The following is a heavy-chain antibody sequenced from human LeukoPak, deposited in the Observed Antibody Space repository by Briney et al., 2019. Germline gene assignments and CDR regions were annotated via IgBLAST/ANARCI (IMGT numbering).Heavy chain of an antibody. Sequence: PGGSLRLSCAASGFTFSDYYMNWIRQAPGKGLEWLSYIGPNGNDINYADSVRGRFTISRDNTKNSLYLQMNSLRAEDTAVYYCARRSAATAYYYYYMDVWGKGTTVTVSS. D-gene: IGHD6-13*01. J-gene: IGHJ6*03. CDR2: IGPNGNDI. V-gene: IGHV3-11*04. CDR3: ARRSAATAYYYYYMDV. CDR1: GFTFSDYY.